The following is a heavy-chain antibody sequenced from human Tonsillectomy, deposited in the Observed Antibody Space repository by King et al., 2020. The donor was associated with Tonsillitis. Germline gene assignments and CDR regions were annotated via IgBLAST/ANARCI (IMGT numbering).Heavy chain of an antibody. CDR1: GYTFTSYG. CDR2: ISAYNGNT. J-gene: IGHJ6*03. Sequence: QLVQSGAEVKKPGASVKVSCKASGYTFTSYGISWVRQAPGQGLEWMGWISAYNGNTNYAQKLQGRVTMTTDTSTSTAYMELRSLGSDDTAVYYCARTVGSSSSFYYYYYMDVWGKGTTVTVSS. D-gene: IGHD6-6*01. CDR3: ARTVGSSSSFYYYYYMDV. V-gene: IGHV1-18*01.